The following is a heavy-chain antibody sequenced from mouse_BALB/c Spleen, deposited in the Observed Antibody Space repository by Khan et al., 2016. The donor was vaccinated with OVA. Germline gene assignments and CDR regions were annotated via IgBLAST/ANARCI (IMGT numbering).Heavy chain of an antibody. Sequence: VQLKESGAELVKPGASVKLSCSASGFYIKDTYIHWMKQRPEQGLEWIGRIDPPNDDSKYGPQFQAKATLKANTSSNTAYKQISSLASEDTACYYFSTLYENPFAFWGQGTLVSVSA. CDR2: IDPPNDDS. V-gene: IGHV14-3*02. CDR3: STLYENPFAF. D-gene: IGHD2-3*01. J-gene: IGHJ3*01. CDR1: GFYIKDTY.